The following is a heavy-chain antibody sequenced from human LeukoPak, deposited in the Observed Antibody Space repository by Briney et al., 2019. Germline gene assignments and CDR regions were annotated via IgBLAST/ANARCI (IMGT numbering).Heavy chain of an antibody. V-gene: IGHV3-30-3*01. Sequence: GGSLRLSCAASGFTFSSYAMHWVRQAPGKGLEWVAVISYDGSNKYYADSVKGRFTISRDNSKNTLYLQMNSLRAEDTAVYYCARDPSLYSSGWYSTFDYWGQGTLVTVSS. D-gene: IGHD6-19*01. CDR3: ARDPSLYSSGWYSTFDY. J-gene: IGHJ4*02. CDR1: GFTFSSYA. CDR2: ISYDGSNK.